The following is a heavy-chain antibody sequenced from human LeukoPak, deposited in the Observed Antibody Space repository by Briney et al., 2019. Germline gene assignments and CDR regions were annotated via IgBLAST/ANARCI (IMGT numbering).Heavy chain of an antibody. Sequence: SETLSLTCTVSGGSISNYYWSWIRQSPGMGLEWIGYIYYSGSTNYNPSLQSRVTISVDTSKNQISLNLSSVTAADTAVYYCARHTRSWFGPWGQGTLVTVSS. J-gene: IGHJ5*02. CDR3: ARHTRSWFGP. CDR2: IYYSGST. V-gene: IGHV4-59*08. CDR1: GGSISNYY.